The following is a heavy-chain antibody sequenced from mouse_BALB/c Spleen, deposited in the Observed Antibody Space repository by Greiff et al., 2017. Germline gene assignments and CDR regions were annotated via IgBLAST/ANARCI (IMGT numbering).Heavy chain of an antibody. D-gene: IGHD2-1*01. J-gene: IGHJ2*01. Sequence: EVKLVESGGGLVKPGGSLKLSCAASGFAFSSYDMSWVRQTPEKRLEWVAYISSGGGSTYYPDTVKGRFTISRDNAKNTLYLQMSSLKSEDTAMYYCARQEYYGNYGYFDYWGQGTTLTVSS. V-gene: IGHV5-12-1*01. CDR2: ISSGGGST. CDR3: ARQEYYGNYGYFDY. CDR1: GFAFSSYD.